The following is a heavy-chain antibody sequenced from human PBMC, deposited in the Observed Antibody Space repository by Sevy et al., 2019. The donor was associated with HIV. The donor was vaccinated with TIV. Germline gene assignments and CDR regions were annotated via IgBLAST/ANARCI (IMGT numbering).Heavy chain of an antibody. CDR1: GFTFSSYS. Sequence: GGSLRLSCAASGFTFSSYSMNWVRQAPGKGLEWVSSISSSSSYIYYADSVKGRFTISRDNAKNSLYLQMNSLRAEDTAVDYCAREGGVVVVVAATTFDYWGQGTLVTVSS. CDR3: AREGGVVVVVAATTFDY. CDR2: ISSSSSYI. D-gene: IGHD2-15*01. J-gene: IGHJ4*02. V-gene: IGHV3-21*01.